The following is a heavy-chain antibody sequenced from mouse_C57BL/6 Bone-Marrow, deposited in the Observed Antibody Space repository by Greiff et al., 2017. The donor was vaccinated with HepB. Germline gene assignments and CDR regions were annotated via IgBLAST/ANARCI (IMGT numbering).Heavy chain of an antibody. D-gene: IGHD1-1*02. CDR2: IHPNSGST. Sequence: VQLQQSGAELVKPGASVKLSCKASGYTFTSYWMHWVKQRPGQGLEWIGMIHPNSGSTNYNEKFKSKATLTVDKSSSTAYMQLSSLTSEDSAVYYCAREGVGWFAYWGQGTLVTVSA. CDR1: GYTFTSYW. J-gene: IGHJ3*01. CDR3: AREGVGWFAY. V-gene: IGHV1-64*01.